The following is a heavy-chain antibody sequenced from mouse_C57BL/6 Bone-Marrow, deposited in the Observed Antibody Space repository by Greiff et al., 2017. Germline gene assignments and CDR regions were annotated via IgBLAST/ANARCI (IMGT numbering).Heavy chain of an antibody. Sequence: QVQLQQSGAELVRPGASVTLSCKASGYTFTDYEMHWVKQTPVHGLEWIGAIDPETGGTAYNQKFKGKAILTADKSSSTAYMELRSLTSEDSAVXYCTDYYGSSYDYYAMDYWGQGTSVTVSS. V-gene: IGHV1-15*01. J-gene: IGHJ4*01. CDR1: GYTFTDYE. D-gene: IGHD1-1*01. CDR3: TDYYGSSYDYYAMDY. CDR2: IDPETGGT.